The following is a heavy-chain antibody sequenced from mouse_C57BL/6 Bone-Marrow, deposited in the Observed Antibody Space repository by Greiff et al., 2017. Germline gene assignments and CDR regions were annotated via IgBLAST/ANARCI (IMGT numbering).Heavy chain of an antibody. D-gene: IGHD1-1*01. V-gene: IGHV1-7*01. CDR2: INPCSGYT. J-gene: IGHJ3*01. CDR1: GYTFTSYW. Sequence: VKLLESGAELAKPGSSVKLSCKASGYTFTSYWMHWVKQRPGQGLEWIGYINPCSGYTKYNQKFKDKATLTADKSSSTAYMQLSRLTYEDSAVYYCASGHYYGSSYVTWFAYWGQGTLVTVSA. CDR3: ASGHYYGSSYVTWFAY.